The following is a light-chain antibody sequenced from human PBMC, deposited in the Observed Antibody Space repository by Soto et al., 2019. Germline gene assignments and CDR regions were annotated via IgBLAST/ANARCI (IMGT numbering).Light chain of an antibody. V-gene: IGKV3-20*01. CDR1: QSVGTSY. Sequence: DIVLTQSPGTLSLSPGERATLSCRSSQSVGTSYLAWYQQRPGQAPRLLIYGASSRATGIHDRFSGSGSGTDFTLTISELEPEDLAVYYCQQYRDSPYTFGQGTKLEIK. J-gene: IGKJ2*01. CDR2: GAS. CDR3: QQYRDSPYT.